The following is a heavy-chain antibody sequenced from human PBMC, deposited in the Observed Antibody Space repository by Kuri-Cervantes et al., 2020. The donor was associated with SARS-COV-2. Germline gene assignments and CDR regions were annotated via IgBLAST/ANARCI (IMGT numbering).Heavy chain of an antibody. CDR2: IKQDGSEK. V-gene: IGHV3-7*01. J-gene: IGHJ4*02. CDR1: GMIFSRYW. CDR3: ARGRYDFWSGFFPPTL. D-gene: IGHD3-3*01. Sequence: GGSLRLSCAASGMIFSRYWMSWVRQAPGKGLEWVANIKQDGSEKYYVDSVKGRFTISRDNAKNSLYLQMNSLGAEDTAVYYCARGRYDFWSGFFPPTLWGQGTLVTVSS.